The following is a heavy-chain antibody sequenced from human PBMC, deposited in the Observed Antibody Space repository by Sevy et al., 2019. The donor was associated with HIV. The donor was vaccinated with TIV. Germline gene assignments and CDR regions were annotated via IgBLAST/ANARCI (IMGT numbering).Heavy chain of an antibody. CDR1: GFTFTSYA. CDR2: ISGSGGRT. CDR3: AKPTSYVYGSSSDPLPSSRNDY. V-gene: IGHV3-23*01. J-gene: IGHJ4*02. D-gene: IGHD3-10*01. Sequence: GGSLRLSCAASGFTFTSYAMSWVRQAPGKGLEWVSAISGSGGRTYYADSVKGRFTISRDNSKNTLNLQMNSLRAEDTAIYYCAKPTSYVYGSSSDPLPSSRNDYGGQGTLVTVSS.